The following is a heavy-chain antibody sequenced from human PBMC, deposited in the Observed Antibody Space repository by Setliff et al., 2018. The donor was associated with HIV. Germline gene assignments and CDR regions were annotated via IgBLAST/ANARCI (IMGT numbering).Heavy chain of an antibody. CDR3: ARATVTVDFYYYGLDV. J-gene: IGHJ6*02. V-gene: IGHV4-34*01. D-gene: IGHD4-17*01. CDR2: INHSGST. CDR1: GGSFSDYY. Sequence: SETLSLTCAVYGGSFSDYYWSWIRQPPGKGLEWIGEINHSGSTNYNPSLKSRVTISVDTSKNQFSLKLGSVTAADTAVYYCARATVTVDFYYYGLDVWGQGTTVTVS.